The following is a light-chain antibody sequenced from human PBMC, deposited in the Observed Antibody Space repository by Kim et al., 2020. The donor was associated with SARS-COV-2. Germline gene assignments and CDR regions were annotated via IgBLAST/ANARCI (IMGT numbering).Light chain of an antibody. J-gene: IGKJ2*01. V-gene: IGKV1-39*01. CDR3: QQSYSTPRMYT. CDR2: AAS. Sequence: DIQMTQSPSSLSASVGDRVTITCRASQSISSYLNWYQQKPGKAPKLLIYAASSLQSGVPSRFSGSGSGTDFTLTISSLQPEDFVTYYCQQSYSTPRMYTFGQGTKLEI. CDR1: QSISSY.